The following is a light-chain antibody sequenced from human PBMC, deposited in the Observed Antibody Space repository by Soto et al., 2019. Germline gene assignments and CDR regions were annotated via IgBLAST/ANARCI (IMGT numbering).Light chain of an antibody. V-gene: IGLV2-14*01. CDR2: EVS. Sequence: QSALTQPASVSGSPGQSIAISCTGTSSDVGSHNHVSWYQQYSGKAPKLIIYEVSNRPSGVSARFSGSKFGSTASLTISGLQAEDEAEYYCNSLSAAGSSYVFGPGTKVTVL. CDR3: NSLSAAGSSYV. J-gene: IGLJ1*01. CDR1: SSDVGSHNH.